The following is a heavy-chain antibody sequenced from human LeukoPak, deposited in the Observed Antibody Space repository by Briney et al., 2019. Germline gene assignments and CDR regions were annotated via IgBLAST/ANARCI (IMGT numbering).Heavy chain of an antibody. V-gene: IGHV3-30*03. CDR2: ISYDGSNK. Sequence: GGSLRLSCAASGFTFSSYGMHWVRQAPGKGLEWVALISYDGSNKYYADSVKGRFTISRDNSKNSLYLQMNSLRAEDTAVYYCARDGAFDIWGQGTMVTVSS. J-gene: IGHJ3*02. CDR3: ARDGAFDI. CDR1: GFTFSSYG.